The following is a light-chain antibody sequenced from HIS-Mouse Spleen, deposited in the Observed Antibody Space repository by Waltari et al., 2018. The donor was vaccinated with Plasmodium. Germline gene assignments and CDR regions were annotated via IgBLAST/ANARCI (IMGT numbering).Light chain of an antibody. CDR1: ALPKNY. Sequence: SYELTQPPSVSVSPGQPARITCSGDALPKNYAYWSQQKSGQAPVLVIYEDRKRPSEVPERLTGARSRTIATVTFRWTQGEDETDYYCYSTSSSGNHRVFGGGTKRTVL. CDR3: YSTSSSGNHRV. V-gene: IGLV3-10*01. CDR2: EDR. J-gene: IGLJ3*02.